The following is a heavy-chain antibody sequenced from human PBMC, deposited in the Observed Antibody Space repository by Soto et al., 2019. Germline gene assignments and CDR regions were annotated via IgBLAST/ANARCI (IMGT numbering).Heavy chain of an antibody. D-gene: IGHD1-1*01. J-gene: IGHJ4*02. V-gene: IGHV1-8*01. CDR1: GYTFSDHD. CDR2: MNPNSGDT. Sequence: QVQLVQSGAEVKKPGASVKVSCKASGYTFSDHDINWVRQASGQGPEWLGWMNPNSGDTGYAQNFQGRVTMTRDTSIRRAYMELSSLRSEDTAVYYCARVGGNWNDDYFDYWGQGTLVTVSS. CDR3: ARVGGNWNDDYFDY.